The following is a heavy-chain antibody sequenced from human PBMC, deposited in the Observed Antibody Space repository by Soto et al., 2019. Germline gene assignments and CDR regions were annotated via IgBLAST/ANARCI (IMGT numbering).Heavy chain of an antibody. CDR3: AKGFSSGLYVDS. D-gene: IGHD6-19*01. CDR1: GDSVSSDAYY. V-gene: IGHV4-61*08. Sequence: SETLSLTCSVSGDSVSSDAYYWAWIRQPPGKTLEWVGMTLSSGGTSRNPSLRSRLGMSVDTARNQFSMRLTSVTAADTGVYFCAKGFSSGLYVDSWGRGTQVTVSS. CDR2: TLSSGGT. J-gene: IGHJ4*02.